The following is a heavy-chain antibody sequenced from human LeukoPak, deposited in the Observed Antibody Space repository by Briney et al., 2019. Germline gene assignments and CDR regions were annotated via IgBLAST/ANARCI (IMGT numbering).Heavy chain of an antibody. J-gene: IGHJ4*02. D-gene: IGHD4-17*01. V-gene: IGHV5-51*01. CDR3: ARHYPGGDYFIDY. CDR2: IYPDDSDT. Sequence: GESLKISCKGSGYSFSNYWISWVRQMPGKGLEWVGIIYPDDSDTRYSPSFQDQVTISADKSISTAYLQWSSLKASDTAMYYCARHYPGGDYFIDYWGQGTLVTVSS. CDR1: GYSFSNYW.